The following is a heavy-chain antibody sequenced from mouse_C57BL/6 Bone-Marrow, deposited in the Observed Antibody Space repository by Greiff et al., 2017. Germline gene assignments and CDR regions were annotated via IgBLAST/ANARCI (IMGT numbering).Heavy chain of an antibody. V-gene: IGHV1-39*01. CDR2: INPNYGTT. CDR3: ARADYSNLDYAMDY. D-gene: IGHD2-5*01. CDR1: GYSFTDYN. J-gene: IGHJ4*01. Sequence: EVQLQQSGPELVKPGASVKISCKASGYSFTDYNMNWVKQSNGKSLEWIGVINPNYGTTSYNKKFKGKATVTVDQSPSTAYMQLNSLTSEDSAVYDWARADYSNLDYAMDYWGQGASVTVSS.